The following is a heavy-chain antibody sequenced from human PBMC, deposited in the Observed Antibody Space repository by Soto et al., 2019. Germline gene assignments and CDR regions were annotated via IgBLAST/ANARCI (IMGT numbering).Heavy chain of an antibody. V-gene: IGHV3-11*06. CDR2: VSGSTTYT. J-gene: IGHJ6*02. CDR1: GFTFSDYY. D-gene: IGHD3-10*01. Sequence: PXGSLRLSFAASGFTFSDYYMSWVRQAPGKGLEWVSYVSGSTTYTNYADSVKGRFTISRDNAKSSLFLQMNSLRAEDTAVYYCARDGPLTMATSYYFYAMDVWGQGTTVTVSS. CDR3: ARDGPLTMATSYYFYAMDV.